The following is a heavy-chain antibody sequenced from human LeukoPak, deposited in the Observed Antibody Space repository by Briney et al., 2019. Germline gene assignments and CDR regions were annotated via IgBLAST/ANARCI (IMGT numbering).Heavy chain of an antibody. V-gene: IGHV4-59*01. D-gene: IGHD1-26*01. CDR3: ARGEWELLGAFDI. CDR1: GGSISSYY. J-gene: IGHJ3*02. Sequence: SETLSLTCTVSGGSISSYYWSWIRQPPGKGLEWIGYIYYSGSTNYNPSLKSRVTISVDTSKNQFSLKLSSVTAADTAVYYCARGEWELLGAFDIWGQGTMVTVSS. CDR2: IYYSGST.